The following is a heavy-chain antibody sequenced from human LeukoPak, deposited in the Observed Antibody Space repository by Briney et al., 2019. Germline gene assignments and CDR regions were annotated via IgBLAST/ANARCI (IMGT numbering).Heavy chain of an antibody. Sequence: GGSLRLSCAVSGSAVGSNVMNWVRQASGKGLEWLSAIISGGDTFYADSVRGRFTIFRDDSKNTLYLQMNSLRAEDTAVYYCAKDYYYDPVDAFDIWGQGTMVTVSS. CDR2: IISGGDT. V-gene: IGHV3-53*01. CDR1: GSAVGSNV. D-gene: IGHD3-22*01. J-gene: IGHJ3*02. CDR3: AKDYYYDPVDAFDI.